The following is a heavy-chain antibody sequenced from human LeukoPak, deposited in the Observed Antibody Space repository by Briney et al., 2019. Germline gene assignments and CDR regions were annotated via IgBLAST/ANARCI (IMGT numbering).Heavy chain of an antibody. CDR1: GGSISSSSYY. V-gene: IGHV4-39*07. Sequence: PSETLSLTCTVSGGSISSSSYYWGWIRQPPGKGLEWIGSIYYSGSTNYNPSLKSRVTISVDTSKNQFSLKLSSVTAADTAVYYCARPGVGSGRYGAFDIWGQGTMVTVSS. CDR3: ARPGVGSGRYGAFDI. D-gene: IGHD5-18*01. CDR2: IYYSGST. J-gene: IGHJ3*02.